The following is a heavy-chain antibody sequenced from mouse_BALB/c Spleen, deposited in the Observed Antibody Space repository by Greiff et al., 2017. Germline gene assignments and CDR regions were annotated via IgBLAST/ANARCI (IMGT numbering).Heavy chain of an antibody. D-gene: IGHD1-2*01. J-gene: IGHJ3*01. Sequence: QVQLQQSGAELAKPGASVKMSCKASGYTFTSYWMHWVKQRPGQGLEWIGYINPSTGYTEYNQKFKDKATLTADKSSSTAYMQLSSLTSEDSAVYYCARGLRPSYWGQGTLVTVSA. V-gene: IGHV1-7*01. CDR2: INPSTGYT. CDR1: GYTFTSYW. CDR3: ARGLRPSY.